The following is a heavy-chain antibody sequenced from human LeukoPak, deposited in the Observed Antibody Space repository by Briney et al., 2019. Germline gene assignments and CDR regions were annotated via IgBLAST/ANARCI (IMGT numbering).Heavy chain of an antibody. J-gene: IGHJ4*02. D-gene: IGHD2-2*01. V-gene: IGHV4-39*07. CDR1: GGSISSSSYY. CDR3: AREYCSSTSCYALDY. Sequence: SETLSLTCTVSGGSISSSSYYWGWIRQPPGKGLEWIGSIYYSGSTYYNPSLKSRVTISVDTSKNQFSLKLSSVTAADTAVYYCAREYCSSTSCYALDYWGQGTLVTVSS. CDR2: IYYSGST.